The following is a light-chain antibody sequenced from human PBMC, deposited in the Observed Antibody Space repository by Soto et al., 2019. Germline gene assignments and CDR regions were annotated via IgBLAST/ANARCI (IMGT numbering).Light chain of an antibody. Sequence: EIVMTQSPATLSVSPGERATLSCRASQSVNSNLAWYQQKPGQAPTLLIYGASTRATGIPARFSGSGSGTEFTLTISSLQSEDFAVYYCQQYNNWPPTFGQGTKVDIK. CDR3: QQYNNWPPT. CDR2: GAS. CDR1: QSVNSN. J-gene: IGKJ1*01. V-gene: IGKV3-15*01.